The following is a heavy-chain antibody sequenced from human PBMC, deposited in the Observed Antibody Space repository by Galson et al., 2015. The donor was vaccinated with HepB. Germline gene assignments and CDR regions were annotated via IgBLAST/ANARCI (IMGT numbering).Heavy chain of an antibody. J-gene: IGHJ5*02. V-gene: IGHV4-4*02. CDR1: GGYITTNTW. D-gene: IGHD6-6*01. CDR2: VYHTGGT. Sequence: ETLSLTCTVSGGYITTNTWWTWVRQPPGKGLGWFGEVYHTGGTNYNTSLKSRVTILVDESKKQFPLKLNSVTAADTAVYYCAKLTRDSDSSYFWFDPWGQGTLVTVSS. CDR3: AKLTRDSDSSYFWFDP.